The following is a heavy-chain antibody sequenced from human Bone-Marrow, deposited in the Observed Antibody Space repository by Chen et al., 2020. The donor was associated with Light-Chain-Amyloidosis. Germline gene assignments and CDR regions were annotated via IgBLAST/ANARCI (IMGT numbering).Heavy chain of an antibody. V-gene: IGHV5-51*01. CDR1: GDTFPNYW. J-gene: IGHJ4*02. CDR2: IYPDDADA. CDR3: ARRRDGYNFDY. Sequence: EVQLEQSGPEVKKPGESLKISCKGSGDTFPNYWIGWVRQMPGKGLGWMVVIYPDDADASYSPSFGGQVTISADKSITTAYVQWRSLKASDTAMYYCARRRDGYNFDYWGQGTLVTVSS. D-gene: IGHD5-12*01.